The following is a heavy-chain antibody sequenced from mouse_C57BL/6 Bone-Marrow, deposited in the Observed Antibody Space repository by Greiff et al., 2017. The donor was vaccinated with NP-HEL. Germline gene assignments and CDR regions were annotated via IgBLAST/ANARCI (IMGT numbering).Heavy chain of an antibody. Sequence: VKLQESGAELVRPGTSVKMSCKASGYTFTNYWIGWAKQRPGHGLEWIGDIYPGGGYTNYNEKFKGKATLTADKSSSTAYMQFSSLTSEDSAIYYCARWGYYDYDRAWFAYWGQGTLVTVSA. V-gene: IGHV1-63*01. CDR3: ARWGYYDYDRAWFAY. J-gene: IGHJ3*01. D-gene: IGHD2-4*01. CDR1: GYTFTNYW. CDR2: IYPGGGYT.